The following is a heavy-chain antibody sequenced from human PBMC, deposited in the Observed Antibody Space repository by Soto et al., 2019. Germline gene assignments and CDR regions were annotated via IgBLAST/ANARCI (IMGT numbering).Heavy chain of an antibody. CDR1: GGSISSYY. CDR2: IYYNGST. D-gene: IGHD2-8*01. J-gene: IGHJ5*02. Sequence: SETLSLTCTVSGGSISSYYWSWIRQPPGKGLEWIGYIYYNGSTNYNPSLKSRVTISVDTSKNQYSLKLNSVTAADTAVYYCARHRRLYFDPWGQGTLVTVSS. V-gene: IGHV4-59*08. CDR3: ARHRRLYFDP.